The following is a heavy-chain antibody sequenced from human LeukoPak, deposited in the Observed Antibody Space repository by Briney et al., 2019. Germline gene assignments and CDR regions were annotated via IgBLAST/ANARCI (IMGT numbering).Heavy chain of an antibody. CDR3: ARGVAGAYYYYYMDV. CDR1: GYTFTSYG. J-gene: IGHJ6*03. D-gene: IGHD6-19*01. V-gene: IGHV1-18*01. Sequence: ASVKVSCKASGYTFTSYGISWVRQAPGQGLEWMGWISTCNGHTNYAQNLQGRVTMTTDTSASTVYLELRSLRSDDTAVYYCARGVAGAYYYYYMDVWGKGTTVTVSS. CDR2: ISTCNGHT.